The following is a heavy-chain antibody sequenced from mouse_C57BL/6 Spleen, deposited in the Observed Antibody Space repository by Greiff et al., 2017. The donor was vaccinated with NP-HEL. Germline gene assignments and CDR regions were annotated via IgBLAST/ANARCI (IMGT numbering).Heavy chain of an antibody. CDR2: IYPGSGNT. CDR1: GYSFTSYY. J-gene: IGHJ3*01. CDR3: ARRSDYDGGAWFAY. V-gene: IGHV1-66*01. Sequence: QVQLQQSGPELVKPGASVKISCKASGYSFTSYYIHWVKQRPGQGLEWIGWIYPGSGNTKYNEKFKGKATLTADTSSSTAYMQLSSLTSEDSAVYYCARRSDYDGGAWFAYWGQGTLVTVSA. D-gene: IGHD2-4*01.